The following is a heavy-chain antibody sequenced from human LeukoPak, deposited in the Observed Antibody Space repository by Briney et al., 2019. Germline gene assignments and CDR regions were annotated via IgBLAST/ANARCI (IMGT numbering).Heavy chain of an antibody. CDR3: ARGEPYYDFWSGYYFDY. V-gene: IGHV4-59*01. CDR1: GGSISSYY. Sequence: PSETLSLXCTVSGGSISSYYWSWIRQPPGKGLEWIGYIYYSGSTNYNPSLKSRVTISVDTSKNQFSLKLSSVTAADTAVYYCARGEPYYDFWSGYYFDYWGQGTLVTVSS. CDR2: IYYSGST. D-gene: IGHD3-3*01. J-gene: IGHJ4*02.